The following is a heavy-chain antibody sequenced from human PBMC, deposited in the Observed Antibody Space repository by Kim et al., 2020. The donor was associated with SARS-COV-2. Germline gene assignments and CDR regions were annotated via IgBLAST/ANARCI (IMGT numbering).Heavy chain of an antibody. D-gene: IGHD6-13*01. CDR3: ARGTRRDSSSWSLTIDY. Sequence: SETLSLTCAVYGGSFSGYYWSWILQPPGKGLEWIGEINHSGSTNYNPSLKSRVTISVDTSKNQFSLKLSSVTAADTAVYYCARGTRRDSSSWSLTIDYWGQGTLVTVSS. CDR1: GGSFSGYY. CDR2: INHSGST. J-gene: IGHJ4*02. V-gene: IGHV4-34*01.